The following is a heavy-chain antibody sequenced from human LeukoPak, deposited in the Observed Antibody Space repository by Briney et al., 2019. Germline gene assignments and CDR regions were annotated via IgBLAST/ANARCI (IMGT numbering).Heavy chain of an antibody. V-gene: IGHV1-2*02. J-gene: IGHJ4*02. Sequence: ASVKVSCKASGYTFTGYYMHWVRQAPGQGLEWMGWINPNSGGTNYAQKFQGRVTMTRDTSISTAYMELSRLRFDDTAVYYCARDLLVLRYFDWYFDYWGQGTLVTVSS. CDR2: INPNSGGT. CDR3: ARDLLVLRYFDWYFDY. D-gene: IGHD3-9*01. CDR1: GYTFTGYY.